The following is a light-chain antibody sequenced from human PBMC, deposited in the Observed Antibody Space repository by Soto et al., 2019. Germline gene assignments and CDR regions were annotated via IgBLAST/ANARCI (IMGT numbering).Light chain of an antibody. J-gene: IGKJ4*01. V-gene: IGKV1-5*01. CDR3: QHYNTQSIT. CDR2: AAS. Sequence: DIQLIQSPATLSASVGDRITITCRASENIFKFLAWYQQRSGRAPNLLIYAASDLETGVPSRFSGRGSGTEFTLTIDSLQPDDSAIYYCQHYNTQSITFGGGTKVDVK. CDR1: ENIFKF.